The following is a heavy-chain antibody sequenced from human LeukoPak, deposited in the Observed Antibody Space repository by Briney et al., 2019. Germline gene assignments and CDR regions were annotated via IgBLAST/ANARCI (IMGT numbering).Heavy chain of an antibody. CDR1: GFTFSSYW. D-gene: IGHD4-17*01. J-gene: IGHJ4*02. CDR3: ARDWNGYGDSLDY. V-gene: IGHV3-74*01. Sequence: GWSLRLSCAASGFTFSSYWMHRVRQAPGKGLVWVSRINSDGSSTSSADSVKGRFTISRDNAKNTLYLQMNSLRAEDTAVYYCARDWNGYGDSLDYWGQGTLVTVSS. CDR2: INSDGSST.